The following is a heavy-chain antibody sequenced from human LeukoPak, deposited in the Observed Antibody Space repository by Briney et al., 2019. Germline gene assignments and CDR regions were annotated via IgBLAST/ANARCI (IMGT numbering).Heavy chain of an antibody. Sequence: PGGSLRLSCSASGFTFSIFSINWVRQSPGKGLEWVSYTSGSRGTTYYADSVKGRFTIARDNAKNSLYLQMNSLRAEDTAVYYCTRARYSDYWGQGTLVTVSS. J-gene: IGHJ4*02. CDR3: TRARYSDY. D-gene: IGHD1-26*01. CDR1: GFTFSIFS. CDR2: TSGSRGTT. V-gene: IGHV3-48*04.